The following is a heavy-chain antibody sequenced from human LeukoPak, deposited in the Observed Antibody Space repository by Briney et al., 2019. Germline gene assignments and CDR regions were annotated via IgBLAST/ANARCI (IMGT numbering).Heavy chain of an antibody. J-gene: IGHJ4*02. CDR1: GFTFSSYA. CDR3: AKDQRSYYSCFDY. CDR2: ISGSGGST. V-gene: IGHV3-23*01. Sequence: GGSLRLSCAASGFTFSSYAMSWVRQAPGKGLEWVSAISGSGGSTYYADSVKGRFTISRDNSKNTLYPQMNSLRAEDTAVYYCAKDQRSYYSCFDYWGQGTLVTVSS. D-gene: IGHD1-26*01.